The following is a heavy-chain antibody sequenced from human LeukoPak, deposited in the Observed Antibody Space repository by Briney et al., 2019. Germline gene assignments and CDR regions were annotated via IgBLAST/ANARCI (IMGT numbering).Heavy chain of an antibody. Sequence: KAGGSLRLSCAASGFTFSDYYMSWIRQAPGKGLEWVSYISSSSSYTNYADSVKGRFTISRDNARNSLFLQMNSLRAEDTAVYYCARDFNVAGSSSGWSTCKYWGQGTLVTVSS. D-gene: IGHD6-19*01. CDR1: GFTFSDYY. J-gene: IGHJ4*02. CDR3: ARDFNVAGSSSGWSTCKY. CDR2: ISSSSSYT. V-gene: IGHV3-11*05.